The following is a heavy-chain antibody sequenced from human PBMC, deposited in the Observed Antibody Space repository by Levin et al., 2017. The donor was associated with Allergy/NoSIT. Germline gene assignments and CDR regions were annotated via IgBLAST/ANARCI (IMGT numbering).Heavy chain of an antibody. CDR3: ARGSRQEGGWFDP. J-gene: IGHJ5*02. V-gene: IGHV3-33*01. CDR1: GFTFINYG. Sequence: PGGSLRLSCAASGFTFINYGMHWVRQAPGKGLEWVSIIWYDGTNRYYADSVKGRFTISRDNSKNTLYLQMNSLRAEDTAVYYCARGSRQEGGWFDPWGQGTLVTVSS. CDR2: IWYDGTNR.